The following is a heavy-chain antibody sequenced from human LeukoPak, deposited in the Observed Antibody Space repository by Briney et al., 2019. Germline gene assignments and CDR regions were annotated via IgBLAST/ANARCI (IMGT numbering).Heavy chain of an antibody. J-gene: IGHJ4*02. CDR3: ARVDYGDYSKDFDY. Sequence: PSETLSLTCTVSGGSISSHYWSWIRQPAGKGLEWIGRIYTSGSTNYNPSLKSRVTMSVDTSKNQFSLKVNSMTAADTAVYYCARVDYGDYSKDFDYWGQGTLVTVSS. CDR1: GGSISSHY. V-gene: IGHV4-4*07. D-gene: IGHD4-17*01. CDR2: IYTSGST.